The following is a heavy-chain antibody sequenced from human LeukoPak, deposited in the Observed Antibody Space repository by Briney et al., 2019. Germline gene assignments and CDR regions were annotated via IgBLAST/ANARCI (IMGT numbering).Heavy chain of an antibody. J-gene: IGHJ5*02. V-gene: IGHV4-59*08. D-gene: IGHD5-24*01. CDR1: GGSISSYY. CDR2: IYYSGNT. CDR3: ARHRDGYNWIDP. Sequence: SETLSLTCTVSGGSISSYYWSWIRQPPGKGLEWIGSIYYSGNTNYNPSLKSRVTISVDTSKNQFSLKLSSVTAADTAVYYCARHRDGYNWIDPWGQGTLVTVSS.